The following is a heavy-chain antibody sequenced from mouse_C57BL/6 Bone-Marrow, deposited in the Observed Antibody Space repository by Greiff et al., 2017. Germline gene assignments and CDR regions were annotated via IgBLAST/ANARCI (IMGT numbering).Heavy chain of an antibody. CDR3: ARSYGSSYRYYAMDY. D-gene: IGHD1-1*01. J-gene: IGHJ4*01. Sequence: EVQLQESGPGLVKPSQTVFLTCTVTGISITTGNYRWSWIRQFPGNKLEWIGYIYYSGTITYNPSLTSRTTITRDTPKNQFFLEMNSLTAEDTATYYCARSYGSSYRYYAMDYWGQGTSVTVSA. CDR1: GISITTGNYR. V-gene: IGHV3-5*01. CDR2: IYYSGTI.